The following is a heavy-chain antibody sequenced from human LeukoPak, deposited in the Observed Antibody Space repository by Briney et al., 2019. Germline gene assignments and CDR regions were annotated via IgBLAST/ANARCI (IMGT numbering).Heavy chain of an antibody. CDR3: ASFSGWGPQPGYPGYFDL. D-gene: IGHD6-19*01. CDR1: GSSFTSYW. CDR2: IYPGDSDT. J-gene: IGHJ2*01. V-gene: IGHV5-51*01. Sequence: GESLEISCKGSGSSFTSYWIGWVRQMPGKGLEWMGIIYPGDSDTRYSPSFQGQVTISADKSISTAYLQWSSLKASDTAMYYCASFSGWGPQPGYPGYFDLWGRGTLVTVSS.